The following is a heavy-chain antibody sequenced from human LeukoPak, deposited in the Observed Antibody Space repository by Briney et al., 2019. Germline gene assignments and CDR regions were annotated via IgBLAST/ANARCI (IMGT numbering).Heavy chain of an antibody. J-gene: IGHJ4*02. V-gene: IGHV3-53*01. CDR1: GFTVITND. D-gene: IGHD1-14*01. CDR3: ARGVEPLAANTLAY. Sequence: GGSLRLPCAASGFTVITNDMTWVRQAPGKGLEWFSVLYSDGNTKYADSVQGRFTISRDNSKNTLYLEMNSLSPDDTAVYYCARGVEPLAANTLAYWGQGTLVTVSS. CDR2: LYSDGNT.